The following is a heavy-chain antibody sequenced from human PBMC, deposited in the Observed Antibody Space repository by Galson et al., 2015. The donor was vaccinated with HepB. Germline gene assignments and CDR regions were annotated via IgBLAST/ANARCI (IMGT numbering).Heavy chain of an antibody. V-gene: IGHV3-48*01. CDR3: ARRYYDDGYFDL. Sequence: SLRLSCAASGFTFSNYTMNWVRQAPGKGLEWVSYISYVTGTIYYADSVRGRFTTSRDNAKNSLYLQMNSLRAEDTAVYYCARRYYDDGYFDLWGRGTLVTVSS. D-gene: IGHD3-22*01. CDR1: GFTFSNYT. J-gene: IGHJ2*01. CDR2: ISYVTGTI.